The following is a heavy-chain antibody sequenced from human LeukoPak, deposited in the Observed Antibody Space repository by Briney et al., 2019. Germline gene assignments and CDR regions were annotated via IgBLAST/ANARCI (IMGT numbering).Heavy chain of an antibody. V-gene: IGHV4-59*01. CDR3: ARALFDWSTNLDY. D-gene: IGHD3-9*01. CDR2: IYYSGST. J-gene: IGHJ4*02. CDR1: GGSISSYY. Sequence: PSETLSLTCTVSGGSISSYYWSWIRQPPGKGQEWIGYIYYSGSTNYNPSLKSRVTISVDTSKNQFSLKLSSVTAADTAVYYCARALFDWSTNLDYWGQGTLVTVSS.